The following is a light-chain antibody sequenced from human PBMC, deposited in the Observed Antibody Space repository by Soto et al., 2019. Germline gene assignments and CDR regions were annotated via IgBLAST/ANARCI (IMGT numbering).Light chain of an antibody. J-gene: IGKJ1*01. CDR2: DAS. CDR1: QSVRTF. CDR3: QQRTNWPPLWT. Sequence: IVLTQSPATLSLSPGERATLSCRASQSVRTFLAWYQQKPGQAPRLLIYDASNRATGIPARFSGSGSGTDFTLTISSLEPEDFAVYYCQQRTNWPPLWTFGQGTKVEIK. V-gene: IGKV3-11*01.